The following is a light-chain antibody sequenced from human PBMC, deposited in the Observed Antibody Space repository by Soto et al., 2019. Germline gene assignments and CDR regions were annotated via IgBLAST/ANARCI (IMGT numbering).Light chain of an antibody. V-gene: IGKV1-8*01. CDR3: EQYNNWYP. CDR2: AAS. Sequence: AILMTKSLSSFSASPGDRVTIPCRASQGISSYLAWYQQKPGKAPKLLIYAASTLQSGVPSRFSGSGSGTDFTLTICCLQSEDFAVYYCEQYNNWYPLGQGTKV. CDR1: QGISSY. J-gene: IGKJ2*01.